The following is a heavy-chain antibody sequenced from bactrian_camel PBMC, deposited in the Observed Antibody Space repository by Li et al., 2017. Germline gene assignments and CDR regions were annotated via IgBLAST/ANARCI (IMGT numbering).Heavy chain of an antibody. D-gene: IGHD1*01. CDR2: IDSDGRL. CDR3: AAAPYVGASGYCYAHLVTEYSN. CDR1: GDGVSSYC. J-gene: IGHJ4*01. Sequence: HVQLVESGGGSVQAGGSLSLSCAASGDGVSSYCMAWFRQVPGKEREGVATIDSDGRLNYADSVRGRFTISKDNAKNTLYLQMNSLKPEDTAMYYCAAAPYVGASGYCYAHLVTEYSNSGQGTQVTVS. V-gene: IGHV3S53*01.